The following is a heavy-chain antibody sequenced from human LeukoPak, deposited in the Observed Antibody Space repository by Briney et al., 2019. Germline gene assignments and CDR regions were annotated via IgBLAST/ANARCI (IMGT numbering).Heavy chain of an antibody. V-gene: IGHV4-34*01. CDR1: GGSFSGYY. CDR2: INHSGST. Sequence: PSETLSLTCAVYGGSFSGYYWSWIRQTPGKGLEWIGEINHSGSTNYNPSLKSRVTISVDTSKNQFSLKLSSVTAADTAVYYCARGRGEQQPNVTGMDVWGQGTTVTVSS. CDR3: ARGRGEQQPNVTGMDV. D-gene: IGHD6-13*01. J-gene: IGHJ6*02.